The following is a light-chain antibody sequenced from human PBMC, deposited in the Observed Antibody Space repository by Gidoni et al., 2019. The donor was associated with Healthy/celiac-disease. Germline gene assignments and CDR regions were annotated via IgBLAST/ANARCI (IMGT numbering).Light chain of an antibody. V-gene: IGKV1-NL1*01. J-gene: IGKJ2*01. CDR2: AAS. CDR1: QGISNS. Sequence: DIQMTQSPSSLSASVGDRVTITCRASQGISNSLAWYQQKPGKAPKLLLYAASRLESGVPSRFSGSGSGTDYTLTISSLQPEDFATYYCQQYYSTLGTFGQXTKLEIK. CDR3: QQYYSTLGT.